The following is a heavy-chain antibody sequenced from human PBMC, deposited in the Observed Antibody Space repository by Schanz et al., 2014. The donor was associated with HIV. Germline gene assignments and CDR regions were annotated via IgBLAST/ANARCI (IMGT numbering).Heavy chain of an antibody. D-gene: IGHD2-21*02. CDR1: GYTLSTYH. CDR2: INPSGAGT. Sequence: QVQLVQSGAEVKKPGASVKVSCKASGYTLSTYHMHWVRQAPGQGLEWMGMINPSGAGTTYARKLQGRVTMTRDTSTSTVYMHLSSLRSDDTAVYFCARDFNIGDQYYFDHWGQGTLVTVSS. J-gene: IGHJ4*02. CDR3: ARDFNIGDQYYFDH. V-gene: IGHV1-46*04.